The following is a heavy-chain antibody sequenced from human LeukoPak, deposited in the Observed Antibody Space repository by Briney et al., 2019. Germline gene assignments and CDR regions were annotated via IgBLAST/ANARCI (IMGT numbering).Heavy chain of an antibody. CDR3: ARAVLLGTDFDY. Sequence: ASEEVSCKASGYTFTGYYMHWVRQAPGQGLEWMGWINPNSGGTNYAQKFQGRVTMTRDTSISTAYMELSRLRSDDTAVYYCARAVLLGTDFDYWGQGTLVTISS. CDR2: INPNSGGT. J-gene: IGHJ4*02. CDR1: GYTFTGYY. D-gene: IGHD5-18*01. V-gene: IGHV1-2*02.